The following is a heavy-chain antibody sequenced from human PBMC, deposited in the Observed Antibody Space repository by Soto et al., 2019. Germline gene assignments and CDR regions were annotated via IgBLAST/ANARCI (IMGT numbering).Heavy chain of an antibody. CDR3: ARQAGYSTFDI. D-gene: IGHD6-13*01. CDR2: ISSSGSTI. J-gene: IGHJ3*02. Sequence: SXGSLRLSCAASGVTFSDYYMSWIRQAPGKGLEWVSYISSSGSTIYYADSVKGRFTISRDNAKNSLYLQMNSLRAEDTAVYYCARQAGYSTFDIWGQGTMVTVSS. CDR1: GVTFSDYY. V-gene: IGHV3-11*01.